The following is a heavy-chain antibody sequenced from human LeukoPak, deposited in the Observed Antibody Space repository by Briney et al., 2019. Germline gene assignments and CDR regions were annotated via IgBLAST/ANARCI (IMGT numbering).Heavy chain of an antibody. Sequence: SETLSLTCTVSGGSISSYYWSWIRQPAGNGLEWIGRIYTSGSTNYNPSLKSRVTMSVDTSKNQFSLKLSSVTAADTAVYYCARERQAYCGGDCYSNYFDYWGQGTLVTVSS. J-gene: IGHJ4*02. CDR2: IYTSGST. V-gene: IGHV4-4*07. D-gene: IGHD2-21*01. CDR3: ARERQAYCGGDCYSNYFDY. CDR1: GGSISSYY.